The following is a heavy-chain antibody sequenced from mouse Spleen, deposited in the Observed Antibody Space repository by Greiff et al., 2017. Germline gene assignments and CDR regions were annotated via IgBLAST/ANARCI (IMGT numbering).Heavy chain of an antibody. V-gene: IGHV5-9*04. Sequence: EVKVVESGGGLVKLGGSLKLSCAASGFTFSSYAMSWVRQTPEKRLEWVATISSGGGNTYYPDSVKGRFTISRDNAKNTLYLQMSSLKSEDTAMYYCARLGLGFFAYWGQGTLVTVSA. D-gene: IGHD4-1*01. CDR3: ARLGLGFFAY. J-gene: IGHJ3*01. CDR2: ISSGGGNT. CDR1: GFTFSSYA.